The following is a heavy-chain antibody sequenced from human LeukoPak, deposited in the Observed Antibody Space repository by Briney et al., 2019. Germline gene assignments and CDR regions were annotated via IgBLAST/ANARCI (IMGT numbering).Heavy chain of an antibody. V-gene: IGHV1-69*06. Sequence: ASVKVSCKASGGTFSSYAISWVRQAPGQGLEWMGGIILIFDTANYAQKFKGRLTITADKSTSTAYMELSSLRSEDTAVYYCARERHDYGDFDYWGQGTLVTVSS. CDR2: IILIFDTA. CDR3: ARERHDYGDFDY. J-gene: IGHJ4*02. D-gene: IGHD4-17*01. CDR1: GGTFSSYA.